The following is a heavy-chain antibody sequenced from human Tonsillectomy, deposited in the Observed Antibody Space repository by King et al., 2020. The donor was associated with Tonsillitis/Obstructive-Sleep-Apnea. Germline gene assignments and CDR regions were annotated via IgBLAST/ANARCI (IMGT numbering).Heavy chain of an antibody. CDR3: ATSPQLGYCSSTSCYTGLYNWFDP. Sequence: VQLVESGAEVKKPGESLKISCTGSGYSFTSYWIGWVRQMPGKGLEWMGIIYPGDSDTRYSPSFQGQVTISADKSISTAYLQWSSLKASDTAMYYCATSPQLGYCSSTSCYTGLYNWFDPWGQGTLVTVSS. CDR2: IYPGDSDT. J-gene: IGHJ5*02. CDR1: GYSFTSYW. V-gene: IGHV5-51*01. D-gene: IGHD2-2*02.